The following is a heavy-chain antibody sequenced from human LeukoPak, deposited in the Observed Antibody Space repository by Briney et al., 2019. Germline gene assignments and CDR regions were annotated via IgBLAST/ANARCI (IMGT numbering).Heavy chain of an antibody. J-gene: IGHJ3*02. CDR2: MNPNSGNT. V-gene: IGHV1-8*02. CDR1: GYTFSNYG. CDR3: ARTGIVGASDAFDI. Sequence: ASVKVSCKTSGYTFSNYGISWVRQATGQGLEWMGWMNPNSGNTGYAQKFQGRVTMTRNTSISTAYMELSSLRSEDTAVYYCARTGIVGASDAFDIWGQGTMVTVSS. D-gene: IGHD1-26*01.